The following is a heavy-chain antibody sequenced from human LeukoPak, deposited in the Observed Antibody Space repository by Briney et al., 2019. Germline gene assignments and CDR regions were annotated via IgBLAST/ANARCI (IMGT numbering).Heavy chain of an antibody. V-gene: IGHV3-30*18. CDR2: ISYDGSNK. J-gene: IGHJ6*04. D-gene: IGHD2-15*01. CDR1: GFTFSSYG. Sequence: GGSLRLSCAASGFTFSSYGMHWVRQAPGKGLEWVAVISYDGSNKYYADSVKGRFTISRGNSKNTLYLQMNSLRAEDTAVYYCAKVSRYCSGGSCRPDYYYGMDVWGKGTTVAVSS. CDR3: AKVSRYCSGGSCRPDYYYGMDV.